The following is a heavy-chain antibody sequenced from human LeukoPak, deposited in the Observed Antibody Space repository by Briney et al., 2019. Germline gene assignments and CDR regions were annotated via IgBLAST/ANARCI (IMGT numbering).Heavy chain of an antibody. CDR2: IYTSGST. CDR1: GGSTSSYY. V-gene: IGHV4-4*07. Sequence: SETLSLTCTVSGGSTSSYYWSWIRQPAGKGLEWIGRIYTSGSTNYNPSLKSRVTMSVDTSKNQFSLKLSSVTAADTAVYYCARGNYDFWSGYPGGHNWFDPWGQGTLVTVSS. J-gene: IGHJ5*02. CDR3: ARGNYDFWSGYPGGHNWFDP. D-gene: IGHD3-3*01.